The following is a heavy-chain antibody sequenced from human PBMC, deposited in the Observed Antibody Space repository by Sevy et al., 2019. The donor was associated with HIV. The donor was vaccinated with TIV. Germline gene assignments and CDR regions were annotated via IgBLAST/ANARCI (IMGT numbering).Heavy chain of an antibody. CDR1: GFTFRTYA. D-gene: IGHD3-10*01. CDR2: MSGSGGDT. Sequence: GGSLRLSCAASGFTFRTYAMTWVRQAPGKGLEGVSVMSGSGGDTYYADSVKGRFTISRDNSNNTLYLQMNSLRAEDRAVYYCAKDRVSGTYYTGDFDYWGQGTLVTVSS. CDR3: AKDRVSGTYYTGDFDY. J-gene: IGHJ4*02. V-gene: IGHV3-23*01.